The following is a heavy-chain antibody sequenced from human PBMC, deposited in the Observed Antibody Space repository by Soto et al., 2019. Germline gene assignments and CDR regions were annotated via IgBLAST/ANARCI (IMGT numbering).Heavy chain of an antibody. Sequence: EVQLMESGGGLVQPGGSLRLSCAASGITFGSYPMNWVRHAPGRGLEWVSYISPTSSTIYYAGSVRGRFTISRDNAKNSLYLQMDSLTDEDTAVYYCARGPGTGHLFDYWGQGTLVTVSS. D-gene: IGHD2-8*02. CDR1: GITFGSYP. V-gene: IGHV3-48*02. CDR2: ISPTSSTI. J-gene: IGHJ4*02. CDR3: ARGPGTGHLFDY.